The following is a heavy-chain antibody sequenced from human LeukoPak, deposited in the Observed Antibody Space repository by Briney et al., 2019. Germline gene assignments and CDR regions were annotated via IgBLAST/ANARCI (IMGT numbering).Heavy chain of an antibody. Sequence: GGSLRLSCAASGFTVSSNYMSWVRQAPGKELEWVSVIYSGGSTYYADSVKGRFTISRDNSKNTLYLQMNSLRAEDTAVYYCARVSLDYYDSSGYYLGDWGQGTLVTVSS. CDR2: IYSGGST. J-gene: IGHJ4*02. V-gene: IGHV3-53*01. CDR3: ARVSLDYYDSSGYYLGD. CDR1: GFTVSSNY. D-gene: IGHD3-22*01.